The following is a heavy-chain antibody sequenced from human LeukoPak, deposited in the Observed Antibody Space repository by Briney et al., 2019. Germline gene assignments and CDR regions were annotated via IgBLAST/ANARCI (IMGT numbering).Heavy chain of an antibody. CDR1: GFTVSSNY. V-gene: IGHV3-53*01. Sequence: PGGSLRLSCAASGFTVSSNYMSWVRQAPGKGLERVSVIYSGGGTYYADSVMGRFTISRDNSKNTLYLQMNRLRAEDTAVYYCARKGNAFDIWGQGTMVTVSS. J-gene: IGHJ3*02. CDR3: ARKGNAFDI. CDR2: IYSGGGT.